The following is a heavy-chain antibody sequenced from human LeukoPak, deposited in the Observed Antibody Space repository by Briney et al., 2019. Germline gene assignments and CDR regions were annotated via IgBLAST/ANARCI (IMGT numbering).Heavy chain of an antibody. CDR3: ARARYLGIAHYFGYFDY. J-gene: IGHJ4*02. CDR2: IYYSGST. CDR1: GGSISSGDYY. D-gene: IGHD6-13*01. Sequence: SETLSLTCTVSGGSISSGDYYWSWIRQPPGKGLEWIGYIYYSGSTYYTPSLKSRVTVSVDTSKNQFSLKLSTVTAADTAVYYCARARYLGIAHYFGYFDYWGQGTLVTVSS. V-gene: IGHV4-30-4*01.